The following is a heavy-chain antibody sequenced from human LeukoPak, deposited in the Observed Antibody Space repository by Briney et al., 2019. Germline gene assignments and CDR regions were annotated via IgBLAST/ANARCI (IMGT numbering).Heavy chain of an antibody. Sequence: SETLSPTRDVSGGSVTSTNWWALVRQPPGKGLGWIGEVHLDGRTNYNPSLKSRLIMSVDLPENHISLKLTSVTAADTAVYYCAREGGFYRPLDYSGQGTLVTVSS. D-gene: IGHD3-3*01. CDR2: VHLDGRT. CDR1: GGSVTSTNW. V-gene: IGHV4-4*02. J-gene: IGHJ4*02. CDR3: AREGGFYRPLDY.